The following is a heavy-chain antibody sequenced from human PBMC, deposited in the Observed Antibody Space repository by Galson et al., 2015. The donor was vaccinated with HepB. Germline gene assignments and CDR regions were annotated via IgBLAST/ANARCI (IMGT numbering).Heavy chain of an antibody. Sequence: SLRLSCAASGFTFSNAWMSWVRQAPGKGLEWVGRIKSKTDGGTTDYAAPVKGRFTISRDDSKNTLYLQMNSLKTEDTAVYYCTTVIVVVVAATGHDAFDIWAKGQWSPSLQ. CDR1: GFTFSNAW. CDR2: IKSKTDGGTT. J-gene: IGHJ3*02. V-gene: IGHV3-15*01. CDR3: TTVIVVVVAATGHDAFDI. D-gene: IGHD2-15*01.